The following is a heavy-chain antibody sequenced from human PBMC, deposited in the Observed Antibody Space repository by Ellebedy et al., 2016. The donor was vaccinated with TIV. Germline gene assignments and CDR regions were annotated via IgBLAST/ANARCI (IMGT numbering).Heavy chain of an antibody. CDR2: INPNSCGT. V-gene: IGHV1-2*02. CDR1: GYTFTGYY. D-gene: IGHD3-10*01. Sequence: AASVKVSCKASGYTFTGYYMHWVRQAPGQGLEWMGWINPNSCGTNYAQKFQGRVTMTRDTSISTAYMELSRLRSDDTAVYYCARDPAQGHYYGGEGTFDYWGQGTLVTVSS. J-gene: IGHJ4*02. CDR3: ARDPAQGHYYGGEGTFDY.